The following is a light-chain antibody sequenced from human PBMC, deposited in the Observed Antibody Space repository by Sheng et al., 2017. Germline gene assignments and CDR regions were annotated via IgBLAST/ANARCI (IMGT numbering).Light chain of an antibody. CDR2: AAS. CDR3: QQSYSSPRT. Sequence: DIQMTQSPSSVSASVGDTVIITCRASQDIDSWLAWYQQKPGKAPTLLIYAASNLQSGVPSRFSGSGSGTDFTLIISSLQPEDSATYYCQQSYSSPRTFGQGTKLEI. V-gene: IGKV1-12*01. CDR1: QDIDSW. J-gene: IGKJ2*01.